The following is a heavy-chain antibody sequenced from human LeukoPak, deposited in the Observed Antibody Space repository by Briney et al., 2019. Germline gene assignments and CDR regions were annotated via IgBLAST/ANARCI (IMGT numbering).Heavy chain of an antibody. D-gene: IGHD3-22*01. CDR3: ARSRYDSSGYYYYYYYYYMDV. Sequence: ASVKVSCKASGYTFTSYYMHWVRQAPGQGLEWMGWISAYNGNTNYAQKLQGRVTMTTDTSTSTAYMELRSLRSDDTAVYYCARSRYDSSGYYYYYYYYYMDVWGKGTTVTISS. CDR2: ISAYNGNT. J-gene: IGHJ6*03. V-gene: IGHV1-18*04. CDR1: GYTFTSYY.